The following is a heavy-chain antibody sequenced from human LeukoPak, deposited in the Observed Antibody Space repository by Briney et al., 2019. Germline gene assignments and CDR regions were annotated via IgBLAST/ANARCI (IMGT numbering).Heavy chain of an antibody. J-gene: IGHJ6*03. CDR3: ARTMIVALFGYYYMDV. CDR2: ISAYNGNT. Sequence: ASVKVSCKASGYTFTIYGISWLRQAPGQGLELMGWISAYNGNTNYAQKLQGRVTMTTDTSTSTAYMELRSLRSDDTAVYYCARTMIVALFGYYYMDVWGKGTTVTVSS. D-gene: IGHD3-22*01. V-gene: IGHV1-18*01. CDR1: GYTFTIYG.